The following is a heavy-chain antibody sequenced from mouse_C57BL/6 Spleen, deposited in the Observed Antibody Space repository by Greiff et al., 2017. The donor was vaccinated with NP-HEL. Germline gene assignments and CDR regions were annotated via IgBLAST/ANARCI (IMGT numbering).Heavy chain of an antibody. CDR2: IDPETGGT. CDR1: GYTFTDYE. CDR3: TVPGY. V-gene: IGHV1-15*01. J-gene: IGHJ2*01. Sequence: QVQLKESGAELVRPGASVTLSCKASGYTFTDYEMHWVKQTPVHGLEWIGAIDPETGGTAYNQKFKGKAILTADKSSSTAYMELRSLTSEDSAVYYCTVPGYWGQGTTLTVSS.